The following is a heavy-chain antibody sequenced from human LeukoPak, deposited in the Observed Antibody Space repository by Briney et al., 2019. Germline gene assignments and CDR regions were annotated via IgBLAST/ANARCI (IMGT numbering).Heavy chain of an antibody. CDR3: ARIRDPYYYGMDV. Sequence: NPSETLSLTCTVSGGSISSYYWSWIRQPPGEGLEWIGYIYYSGSTNYNPSLKSRVTISVDTSKNQFSLKLSSVTAADTAVYYCARIRDPYYYGMDVWGQGTTVTVSS. CDR2: IYYSGST. V-gene: IGHV4-59*01. CDR1: GGSISSYY. D-gene: IGHD4-17*01. J-gene: IGHJ6*02.